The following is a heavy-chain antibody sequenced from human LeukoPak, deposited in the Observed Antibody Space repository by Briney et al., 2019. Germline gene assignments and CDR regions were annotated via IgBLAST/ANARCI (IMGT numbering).Heavy chain of an antibody. CDR3: AREAGTTFRTTTFDS. V-gene: IGHV1-69*06. J-gene: IGHJ4*02. CDR1: ADTFSNYP. D-gene: IGHD1-1*01. Sequence: SVKVSCKASADTFSNYPISWVRQAPGRGLEWMGGIIPIFNTTNYAQKFQGRVTITADKSTNSAYMELSSLRSEDTAVYYCAREAGTTFRTTTFDSWGQGTRATVSS. CDR2: IIPIFNTT.